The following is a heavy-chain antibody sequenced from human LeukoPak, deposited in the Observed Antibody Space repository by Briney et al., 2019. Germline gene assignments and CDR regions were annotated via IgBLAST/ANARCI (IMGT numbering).Heavy chain of an antibody. CDR2: IYSGGST. CDR3: ARDSVGAR. Sequence: GGSLRLSCSASGFTVNSNYISWVRQAPGKGVEGVAGIYSGGSTYYADSVKGRFPISRDNSKNTLYLQMNSLRAEDTAVYYCARDSVGARWGQGTLVTVSS. CDR1: GFTVNSNY. V-gene: IGHV3-53*01. J-gene: IGHJ4*02. D-gene: IGHD1-26*01.